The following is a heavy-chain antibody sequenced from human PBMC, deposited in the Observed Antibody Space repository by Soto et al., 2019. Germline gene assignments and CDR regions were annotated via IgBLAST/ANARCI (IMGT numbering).Heavy chain of an antibody. Sequence: GGSLRLSCAASGFTFSSYAMSWVRQAPGKGLEWVSVISGSGVSTYYADSVKGRFTISRDKSKNTLYLQMNSLRAEDTAVYFCAKDMEMTGSCTNGLCWTLDYWGPGTQVTVSS. CDR3: AKDMEMTGSCTNGLCWTLDY. J-gene: IGHJ4*02. CDR1: GFTFSSYA. D-gene: IGHD2-8*01. V-gene: IGHV3-23*01. CDR2: ISGSGVST.